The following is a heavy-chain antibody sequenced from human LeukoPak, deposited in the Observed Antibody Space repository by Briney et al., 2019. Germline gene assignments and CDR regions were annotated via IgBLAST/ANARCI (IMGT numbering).Heavy chain of an antibody. CDR1: GFTFSSYA. CDR3: AKVSLGAVAGTGD. Sequence: PGGSLRLSCAASGFTFSSYAMSWVRQAPGKGLEWVSAISGSGGSTYYADSVKGRFTISRDNSKNTLYLQMSSLRAEDTAVYYCAKVSLGAVAGTGDWGQGTLVTVSS. V-gene: IGHV3-23*01. J-gene: IGHJ4*02. D-gene: IGHD6-19*01. CDR2: ISGSGGST.